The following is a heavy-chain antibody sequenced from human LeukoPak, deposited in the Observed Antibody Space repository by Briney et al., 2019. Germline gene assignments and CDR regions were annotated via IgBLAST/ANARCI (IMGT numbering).Heavy chain of an antibody. J-gene: IGHJ4*02. CDR2: INHSGST. CDR3: ARGIRVRGVINPRGFDY. V-gene: IGHV4-34*01. D-gene: IGHD3-10*01. CDR1: GGSFSGYY. Sequence: SETLSLTCAVYGGSFSGYYWGWIRQPPGKGLEWIGEINHSGSTNYNPSLKSRVTISVDTSKNQFSLKLSSVTAADTAVYYCARGIRVRGVINPRGFDYWGQGTPVTVSS.